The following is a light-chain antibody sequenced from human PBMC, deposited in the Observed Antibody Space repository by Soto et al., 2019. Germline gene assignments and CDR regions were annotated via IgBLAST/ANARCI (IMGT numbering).Light chain of an antibody. J-gene: IGLJ1*01. CDR3: CSYAGSYTYV. CDR2: DVS. Sequence: QAVVTQPASVSGSPGQSITISCTGTSSDVGGYNYVSWYQQHPGKAPKLMIYDVSKRPSGVPDRFSGSKSGNAASLTISGLQAEDEADYYCCSYAGSYTYVFGTGTKLTV. V-gene: IGLV2-11*01. CDR1: SSDVGGYNY.